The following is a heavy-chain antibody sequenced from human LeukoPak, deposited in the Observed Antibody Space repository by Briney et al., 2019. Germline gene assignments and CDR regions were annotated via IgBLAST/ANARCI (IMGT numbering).Heavy chain of an antibody. V-gene: IGHV1-69*10. CDR1: GGTFSSYA. CDR3: ARGQRKNYDFWSGYPATLDY. Sequence: SVKVSCKASGGTFSSYAISWVRQAPGQGLEWMGGIIPILGTANYAQKFQGRVTITADKSTSTAYMELSSLRSEDTAVYYCARGQRKNYDFWSGYPATLDYWGQGTLVTVSS. J-gene: IGHJ4*02. D-gene: IGHD3-3*01. CDR2: IIPILGTA.